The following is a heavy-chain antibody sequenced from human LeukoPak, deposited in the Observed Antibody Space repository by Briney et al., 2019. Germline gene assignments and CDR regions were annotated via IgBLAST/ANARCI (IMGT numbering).Heavy chain of an antibody. V-gene: IGHV3-23*01. CDR2: ISGSGGST. CDR1: GFTFNSYA. CDR3: ASYLATHVVVSKCYFYY. D-gene: IGHD2-21*01. Sequence: PAGYLRLSCAASGFTFNSYAMSWVRQAPGKGLEWVFAISGSGGSTYYADSVKGRFTIYRDNSKNTLYLQRNSLRAVERPVYYCASYLATHVVVSKCYFYYWREGSVVTVCS. J-gene: IGHJ4*02.